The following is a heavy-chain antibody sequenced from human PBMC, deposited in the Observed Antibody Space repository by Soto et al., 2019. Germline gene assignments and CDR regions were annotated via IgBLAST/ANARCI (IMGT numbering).Heavy chain of an antibody. Sequence: QVQLQESGPGLVKPSETLSLTCTVSGGSIGTYYWSWIRQPPGKGLEWIGYIYYSGNTNYNPSLKIRFTISLDKPKNQFSLKLSSVTAADTAVYYCASDPGYYDILTGYTTYYFDYWGQGILVTVSS. J-gene: IGHJ4*02. CDR1: GGSIGTYY. V-gene: IGHV4-59*08. CDR2: IYYSGNT. CDR3: ASDPGYYDILTGYTTYYFDY. D-gene: IGHD3-9*01.